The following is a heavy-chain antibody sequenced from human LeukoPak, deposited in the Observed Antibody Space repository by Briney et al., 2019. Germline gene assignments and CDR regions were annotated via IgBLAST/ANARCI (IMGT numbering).Heavy chain of an antibody. Sequence: SVKVSCKASGGSFISYAISWVRQAPGQGREWMGRIIPIFGTANYAQKFQGRVTITTDESTSTPYMELSSLRSEDTAVYYCARVWSGYSLGSWFDPWGQGTLVTVSS. CDR3: ARVWSGYSLGSWFDP. CDR1: GGSFISYA. CDR2: IIPIFGTA. V-gene: IGHV1-69*05. D-gene: IGHD3-3*01. J-gene: IGHJ5*02.